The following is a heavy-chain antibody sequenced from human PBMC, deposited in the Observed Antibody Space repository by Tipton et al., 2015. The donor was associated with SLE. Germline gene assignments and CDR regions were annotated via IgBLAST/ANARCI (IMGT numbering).Heavy chain of an antibody. CDR1: GGSISSGDYY. J-gene: IGHJ5*02. CDR3: ARGYCSGGSCYWNWFDP. V-gene: IGHV4-30-4*08. CDR2: IYYSGST. D-gene: IGHD2-15*01. Sequence: TLSLTCAVYGGSISSGDYYWSWIRQPPGKGLEWIGYIYYSGSTYYNPSLKSRVTISVDTSKNQFSLKLSSVTAADTAVYYCARGYCSGGSCYWNWFDPWGQGTLVTVSS.